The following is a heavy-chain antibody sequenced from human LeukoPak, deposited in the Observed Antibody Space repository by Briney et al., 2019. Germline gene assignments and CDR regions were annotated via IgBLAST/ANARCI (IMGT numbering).Heavy chain of an antibody. J-gene: IGHJ6*02. CDR3: VKPPRLSIIRGEGMDV. Sequence: GASLRLSCAGSGFTFRTYAMGWVRQAPGKGLEWVSSINSGGDDTYYADSVKGRFTLSRDNFKNTLYLQMNSLRAEDTAVYYCVKPPRLSIIRGEGMDVWGQGTTVTVSS. D-gene: IGHD3-10*01. V-gene: IGHV3-23*01. CDR2: INSGGDDT. CDR1: GFTFRTYA.